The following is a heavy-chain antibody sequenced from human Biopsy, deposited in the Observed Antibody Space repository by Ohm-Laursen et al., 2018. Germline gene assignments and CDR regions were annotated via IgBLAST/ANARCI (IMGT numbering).Heavy chain of an antibody. CDR3: ARDYGLELGGLEAFDI. Sequence: SDTLSLTCTVSGGSLKNYYWSWIRQPAGKGLEWIGRVYTSGSTSYNPSLESRVTMSVVTSKNQFSLKVTSMTAADTALHYCARDYGLELGGLEAFDIWGQGTMVTVSS. J-gene: IGHJ3*02. CDR1: GGSLKNYY. V-gene: IGHV4-4*07. D-gene: IGHD1-7*01. CDR2: VYTSGST.